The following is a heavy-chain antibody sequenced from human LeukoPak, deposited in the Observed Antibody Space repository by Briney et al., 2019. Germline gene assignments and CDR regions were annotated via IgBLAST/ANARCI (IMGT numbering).Heavy chain of an antibody. CDR2: IYPGDSDT. J-gene: IGHJ4*02. CDR1: GYSFTSYW. D-gene: IGHD2-15*01. Sequence: HGESLKISCKGSGYSFTSYWIGWVRQMPGKGLEWMGIIYPGDSDTRYSPSFQGQVTISADKSISTAYLQWSSLKASDTAMYYCARQGGCSGGSCSFDYWGQGTLVTVSS. V-gene: IGHV5-51*01. CDR3: ARQGGCSGGSCSFDY.